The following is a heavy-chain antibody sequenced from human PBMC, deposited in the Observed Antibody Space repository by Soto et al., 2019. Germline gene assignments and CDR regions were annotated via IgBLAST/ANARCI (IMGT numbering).Heavy chain of an antibody. CDR2: MNEDGGTT. J-gene: IGHJ6*02. CDR3: ASDLSGRADV. V-gene: IGHV3-74*01. CDR1: GFTFSSYW. D-gene: IGHD3-10*01. Sequence: GSRRLSCAASGFTFSSYWMHWVRQAPGKGLVWVSRMNEDGGTTDYADSVKGRFTISRDNAKNTLYLQMNSLRVEDTAVYYCASDLSGRADVWGQGTTVTVSS.